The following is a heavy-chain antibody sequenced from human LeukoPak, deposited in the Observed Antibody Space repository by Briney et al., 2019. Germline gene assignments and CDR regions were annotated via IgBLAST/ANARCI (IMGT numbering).Heavy chain of an antibody. D-gene: IGHD6-13*01. J-gene: IGHJ4*02. CDR3: AKGTISMSGTSLDY. V-gene: IGHV3-23*01. CDR2: ISGSGGST. Sequence: GSLRLSCAASGFTFSNYAINWVRQSPGKGLQWVSAISGSGGSTYYADSVKGRFTISRDNSKNTLYLEMNSLRAEDTAVYYCAKGTISMSGTSLDYWGQGTLVTVSS. CDR1: GFTFSNYA.